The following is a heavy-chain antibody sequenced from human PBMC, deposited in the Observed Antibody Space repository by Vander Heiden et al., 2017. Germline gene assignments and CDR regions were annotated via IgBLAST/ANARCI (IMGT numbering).Heavy chain of an antibody. CDR3: AKDIETWCEWIEWGMDV. V-gene: IGHV3-9*01. D-gene: IGHD5-12*01. J-gene: IGHJ6*02. CDR1: GFTFDDLA. CDR2: ISWNSGSI. Sequence: EVQLVESGGGLVQPGRSLRLSCAASGFTFDDLAMHWVRQAPGNGLEWVSGISWNSGSIGYADSVKCRFTISRDNAKNSLYLQMNSLRAEDTALYYCAKDIETWCEWIEWGMDVWGQGTTVTVSS.